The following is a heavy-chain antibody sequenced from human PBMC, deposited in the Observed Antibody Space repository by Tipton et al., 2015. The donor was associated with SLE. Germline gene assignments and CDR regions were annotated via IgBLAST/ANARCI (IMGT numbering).Heavy chain of an antibody. D-gene: IGHD2-15*01. CDR2: VYYTGTT. CDR1: GGSVSSGGFF. V-gene: IGHV4-61*02. J-gene: IGHJ4*02. Sequence: TLSLTCTVSGGSVSSGGFFWDWIRQPAGKGLEWIGRVYYTGTTNYNPSLKRRVTISLDPSKNQLSLKLSSVAAADTAVYYCASSCSGGSCYAWGQGTLVTVPS. CDR3: ASSCSGGSCYA.